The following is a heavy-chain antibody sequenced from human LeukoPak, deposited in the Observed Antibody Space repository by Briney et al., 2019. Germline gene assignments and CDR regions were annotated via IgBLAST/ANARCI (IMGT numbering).Heavy chain of an antibody. Sequence: GASVKVSCKASGGTFSSYAISWVRQAPGQGLEWMGRIIPILGIANYAQKFQGRVTITADKSTSTVYMELSSLRSEDTAVYYCARGYGGRVSFDYWGQGTLVTVSS. D-gene: IGHD4-23*01. V-gene: IGHV1-69*04. CDR2: IIPILGIA. CDR3: ARGYGGRVSFDY. CDR1: GGTFSSYA. J-gene: IGHJ4*02.